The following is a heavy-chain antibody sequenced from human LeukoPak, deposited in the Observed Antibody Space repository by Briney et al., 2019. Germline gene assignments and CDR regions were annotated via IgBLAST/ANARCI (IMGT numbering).Heavy chain of an antibody. D-gene: IGHD4-11*01. CDR1: GYTFTDYY. CDR2: VDPEDGET. Sequence: GASVKVSCKVSGYTFTDYYMHWLQQAPGKGLEWMGLVDPEDGETIYAEKFQGRVTITADTSTDTAYMELSSLRSEDTAVYYCATNNYSGLLDYWGQGTLVTVSS. CDR3: ATNNYSGLLDY. J-gene: IGHJ4*02. V-gene: IGHV1-69-2*01.